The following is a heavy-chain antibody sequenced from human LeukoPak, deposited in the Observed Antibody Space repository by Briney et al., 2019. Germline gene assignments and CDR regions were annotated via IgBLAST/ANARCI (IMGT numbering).Heavy chain of an antibody. CDR3: ARARLIAAARPGYFDY. D-gene: IGHD6-13*01. CDR1: GGSISSSSYY. Sequence: SETLSLTCTVSGGSISSSSYYWGWIRQPPGKGLEWIGSIYYSGSTYYNPSLKSRVTISVDTSKNQFSLKLSSVTAADTAVYYCARARLIAAARPGYFDYWGQGTLVTVSS. J-gene: IGHJ4*02. CDR2: IYYSGST. V-gene: IGHV4-39*07.